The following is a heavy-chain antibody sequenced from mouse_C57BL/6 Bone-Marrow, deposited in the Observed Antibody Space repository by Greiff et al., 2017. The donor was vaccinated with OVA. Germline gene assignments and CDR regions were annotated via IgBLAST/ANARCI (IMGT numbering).Heavy chain of an antibody. CDR3: ARRGVLLLPYYYAMDY. D-gene: IGHD1-1*01. CDR2: IYPGDGDT. Sequence: QVQLQQSGPELVKPGASVKISCKASGYAFSSSWMNWVKQRPGQGLEWIGRIYPGDGDTNYNGKFKGKDTLTADKSSSTAYMQLSSLTSEDSAVYFCARRGVLLLPYYYAMDYWGQGTSVTVSS. V-gene: IGHV1-82*01. J-gene: IGHJ4*01. CDR1: GYAFSSSW.